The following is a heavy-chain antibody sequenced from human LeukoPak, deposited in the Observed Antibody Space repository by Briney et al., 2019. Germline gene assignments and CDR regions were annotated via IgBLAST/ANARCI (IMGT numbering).Heavy chain of an antibody. J-gene: IGHJ6*02. V-gene: IGHV4-59*12. CDR3: ASRIVGATPSLYYYGMDV. CDR1: GGSISSYY. CDR2: IYYSGST. D-gene: IGHD1-26*01. Sequence: SETLSLTCTVSGGSISSYYWSWIRQPPGKGLEWIGYIYYSGSTNYNPSLKSRVTISVDTSKNQFSLKLSSVTAADTAVYYCASRIVGATPSLYYYGMDVWGQGTTVTVSS.